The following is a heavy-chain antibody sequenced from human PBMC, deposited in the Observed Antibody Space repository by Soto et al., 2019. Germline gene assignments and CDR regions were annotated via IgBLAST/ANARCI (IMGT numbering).Heavy chain of an antibody. J-gene: IGHJ6*02. CDR2: ISSSSSYI. D-gene: IGHD3-16*01. Sequence: EVQLVESGGGLVKPGGSLRLSCAASGFTFSSYSMNWVRQAPGKGLEWVSSISSSSSYIYYADSVKGRFTISRDNAKNSLYLQMNRLRAEDTAVYYCARDDYAPYYYYYGMDVWGQGTTVTVSS. CDR3: ARDDYAPYYYYYGMDV. CDR1: GFTFSSYS. V-gene: IGHV3-21*01.